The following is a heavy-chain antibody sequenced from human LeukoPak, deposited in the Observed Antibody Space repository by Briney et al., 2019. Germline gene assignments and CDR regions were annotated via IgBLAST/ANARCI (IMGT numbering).Heavy chain of an antibody. J-gene: IGHJ4*02. V-gene: IGHV3-48*01. CDR3: LRVETYAYYDS. CDR2: ISSSSSTI. Sequence: PGGSLRLSCAASGFTFSTHCMVWVRQAPGKGLECVSYISSSSSTIYYADSVKGRFTISRDNAENSVYLQMNSLRAEDTAVYYFLRVETYAYYDSWGQGTLVTVSS. D-gene: IGHD4-23*01. CDR1: GFTFSTHC.